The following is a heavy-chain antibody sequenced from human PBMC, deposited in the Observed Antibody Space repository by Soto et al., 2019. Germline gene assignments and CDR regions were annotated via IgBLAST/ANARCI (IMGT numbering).Heavy chain of an antibody. V-gene: IGHV1-2*04. J-gene: IGHJ4*02. CDR2: INPNSGGT. Sequence: GASVKVSCKASGYTFAGYYMHWVRQAPGQGLEWMGWINPNSGGTNYAQKFQGWVTMTRDTSISTAYMELSRLRSDDTAVYYCARGETIAVAGTGVDYWAQGTLVTVSS. CDR1: GYTFAGYY. D-gene: IGHD6-19*01. CDR3: ARGETIAVAGTGVDY.